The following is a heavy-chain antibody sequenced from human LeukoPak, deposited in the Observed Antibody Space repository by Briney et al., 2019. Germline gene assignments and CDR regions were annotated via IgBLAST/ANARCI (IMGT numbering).Heavy chain of an antibody. V-gene: IGHV4-61*02. J-gene: IGHJ5*02. CDR2: IYSSGST. D-gene: IGHD3-22*01. CDR3: ARGLVVTPSNWFDP. Sequence: SSETLSLTCTVSGGSISSGSYYWSWIRQPAGKGLEWIGRIYSSGSTNYNPSLKSRVTISVDTSKNQFPLKLTSVTAADTAVYYCARGLVVTPSNWFDPWGQGNLVTVSS. CDR1: GGSISSGSYY.